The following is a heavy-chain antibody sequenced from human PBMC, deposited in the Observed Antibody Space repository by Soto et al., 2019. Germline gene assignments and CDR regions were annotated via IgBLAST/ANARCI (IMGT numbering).Heavy chain of an antibody. V-gene: IGHV4-59*01. Sequence: SETLSLTCTASGGSISSYYWSWIRQPPGKGLEWIGYIYYSGSTNYNPSLKSRVTISVDTSKNQFSLKLSSVTAADTAVYYCARDLSYYDFWSGFYPWGQGTLVTVSS. D-gene: IGHD3-3*01. CDR3: ARDLSYYDFWSGFYP. CDR1: GGSISSYY. J-gene: IGHJ5*02. CDR2: IYYSGST.